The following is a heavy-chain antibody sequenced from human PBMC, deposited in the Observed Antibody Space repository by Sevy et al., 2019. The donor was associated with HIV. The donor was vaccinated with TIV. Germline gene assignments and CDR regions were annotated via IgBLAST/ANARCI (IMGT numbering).Heavy chain of an antibody. CDR1: GFTFSNYG. V-gene: IGHV3-30*18. J-gene: IGHJ4*02. D-gene: IGHD6-19*01. CDR2: ISYDGTVE. Sequence: GGSLRLSCAASGFTFSNYGMDWVRQAPGKGLDWLAVISYDGTVEYHADSVKGRFTISRDNSKNTVYLQINSLRTDDTAIYYCANDFEKHWLKYYFDLWGQGTLVTVSS. CDR3: ANDFEKHWLKYYFDL.